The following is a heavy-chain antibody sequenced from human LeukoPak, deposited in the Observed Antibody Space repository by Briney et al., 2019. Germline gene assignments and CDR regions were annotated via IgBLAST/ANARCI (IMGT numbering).Heavy chain of an antibody. CDR2: IYYSGST. V-gene: IGHV4-59*12. CDR1: GGSISSYY. D-gene: IGHD1-26*01. CDR3: AKDVGALFDY. Sequence: TSETLSLTCTVSGGSISSYYWSWIRQPPGKGLEWIGYIYYSGSTNYNPSLKSRVTISVDTSKNQFSLHLNSVTPEDTAIYFCAKDVGALFDYWGQGILVTVSS. J-gene: IGHJ4*02.